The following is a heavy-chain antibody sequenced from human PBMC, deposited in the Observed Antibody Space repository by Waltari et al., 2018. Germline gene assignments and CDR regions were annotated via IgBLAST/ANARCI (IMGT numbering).Heavy chain of an antibody. D-gene: IGHD2-2*02. Sequence: QVQLVQSGAEVKKPGASVKVSCKASGGTFSSYAISWVRQAPGQGLEWMGGIIPIFGTANYAQKFQGRGTITADESTSTAYMELSSLRSEDTAVYYCARGKVIVPAAIPNWFDPWGQGTLVTVSS. CDR2: IIPIFGTA. V-gene: IGHV1-69*01. J-gene: IGHJ5*02. CDR1: GGTFSSYA. CDR3: ARGKVIVPAAIPNWFDP.